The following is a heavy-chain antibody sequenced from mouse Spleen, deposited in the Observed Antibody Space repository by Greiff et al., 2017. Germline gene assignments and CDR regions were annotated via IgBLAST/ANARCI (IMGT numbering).Heavy chain of an antibody. J-gene: IGHJ2*01. CDR1: GFTFSSYA. CDR3: ARLAYYGNYGGYFDY. D-gene: IGHD2-10*01. Sequence: EVHLVESGGGLVKPGGSLKLSCAASGFTFSSYAMSWVRQTPEKRLEWVATISSGGSYTYYPDSVKGRFTISRDNAKNTLYLQMSSLRSEDTAMYYCARLAYYGNYGGYFDYWGQGTTLTVSS. V-gene: IGHV5-9-3*01. CDR2: ISSGGSYT.